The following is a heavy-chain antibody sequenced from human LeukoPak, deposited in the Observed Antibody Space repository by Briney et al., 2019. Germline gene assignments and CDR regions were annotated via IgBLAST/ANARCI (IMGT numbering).Heavy chain of an antibody. V-gene: IGHV4-39*01. CDR1: GGSISSSSYY. J-gene: IGHJ4*02. D-gene: IGHD3-3*01. CDR3: ARYYDFWSGYHDY. Sequence: SETLSLTCTVSGGSISSSSYYWGWIRQPPGKGLEWIGSIYYSGSTYYNPSLKSRVTISVDTSENQFSLKLSSVTAADTAVYYCARYYDFWSGYHDYWGQGTLVTVSS. CDR2: IYYSGST.